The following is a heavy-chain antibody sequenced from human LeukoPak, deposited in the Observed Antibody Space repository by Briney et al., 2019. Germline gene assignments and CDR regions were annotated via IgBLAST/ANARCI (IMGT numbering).Heavy chain of an antibody. J-gene: IGHJ3*02. CDR3: ARDGPESDSSGYYGGSHAFDI. V-gene: IGHV3-33*01. CDR2: IRYDGSNK. Sequence: PGGSLRLSCAASGFTFSSYGMHWVRQAPGKGLEWVAVIRYDGSNKYYADSVKGRFTISRDNSKNTLYLQMNSLRAEDTAVYYCARDGPESDSSGYYGGSHAFDIWGQGTMVTVSS. CDR1: GFTFSSYG. D-gene: IGHD3-22*01.